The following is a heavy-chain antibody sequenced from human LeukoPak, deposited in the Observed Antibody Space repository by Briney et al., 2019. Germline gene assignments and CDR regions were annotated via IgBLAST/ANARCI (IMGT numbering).Heavy chain of an antibody. V-gene: IGHV4-39*01. CDR3: ARGRYRHFDY. Sequence: SETLSLTCTVSGGSISSSSYYWGWIRQPPGKGLEWIGSIYYSGSAYYNPSLKSRVTISVDTSKNQFSLKLSSVTAADTAVYYCARGRYRHFDYWGQGTLVTVSS. CDR2: IYYSGSA. CDR1: GGSISSSSYY. J-gene: IGHJ4*02. D-gene: IGHD5-18*01.